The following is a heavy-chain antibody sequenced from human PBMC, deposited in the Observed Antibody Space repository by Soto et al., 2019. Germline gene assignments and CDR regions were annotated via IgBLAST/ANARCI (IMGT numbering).Heavy chain of an antibody. D-gene: IGHD6-19*01. V-gene: IGHV2-26*01. CDR1: GLSITDSEMG. Sequence: QVTLKESGPVLVKPTETLTLRCTVYGLSITDSEMGVSWIRQPPGQPLEWLAHIDSSGEKSYRTFLKSRLANSKDTSKSQIVLTMTNMDPADTATYYCARRHLAVAVSPWFDPWGQGIPVTVSS. J-gene: IGHJ5*02. CDR3: ARRHLAVAVSPWFDP. CDR2: IDSSGEK.